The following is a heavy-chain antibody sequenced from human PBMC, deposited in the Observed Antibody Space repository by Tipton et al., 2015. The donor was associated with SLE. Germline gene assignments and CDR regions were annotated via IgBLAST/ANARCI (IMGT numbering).Heavy chain of an antibody. V-gene: IGHV1-2*02. J-gene: IGHJ1*01. CDR3: ARDAHYDSRFSEIRH. D-gene: IGHD3-22*01. CDR1: GYTFTGYY. Sequence: QVQLVQSGAEVKKPGASVKVSCKASGYTFTGYYMHWVRQAPGQGLEWMGWINPNSGGTNFAQKFRGRVTMTRDTSVTTAYIELSRLTSDDTAVYFCARDAHYDSRFSEIRHWGQGTLVTVS. CDR2: INPNSGGT.